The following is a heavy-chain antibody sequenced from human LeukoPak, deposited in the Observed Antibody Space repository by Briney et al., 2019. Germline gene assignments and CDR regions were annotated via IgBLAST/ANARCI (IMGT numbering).Heavy chain of an antibody. CDR3: ARVPYDSSGSIDY. Sequence: ASVKVSCKASGYTFTGYYMHWVRQAPGQGLEWMGWINPNSGGTNYAQKFQGRVTMTRDTSISTAYMELSRLRSDDTAVYYCARVPYDSSGSIDYCGQGTLVTVSS. V-gene: IGHV1-2*02. D-gene: IGHD3-22*01. CDR2: INPNSGGT. CDR1: GYTFTGYY. J-gene: IGHJ4*02.